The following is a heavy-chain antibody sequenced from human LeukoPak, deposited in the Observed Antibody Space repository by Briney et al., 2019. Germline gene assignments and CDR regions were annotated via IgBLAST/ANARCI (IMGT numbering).Heavy chain of an antibody. Sequence: PGGSLRLSCAASGFTFSSYGMHWVRQAPGKGLEWVAFIHYDGSNKYYADSVKGRFTISRDNSKNTLYLQMNSLRAEDTAVYYCAKPDSGYSYNSWGQGTLVTVSS. CDR2: IHYDGSNK. CDR1: GFTFSSYG. J-gene: IGHJ4*02. CDR3: AKPDSGYSYNS. D-gene: IGHD5-18*01. V-gene: IGHV3-30*02.